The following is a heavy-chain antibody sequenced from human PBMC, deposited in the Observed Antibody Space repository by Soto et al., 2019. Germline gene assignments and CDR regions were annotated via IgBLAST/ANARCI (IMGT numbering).Heavy chain of an antibody. CDR2: IIPIFGTA. CDR3: ARNARAAAEDYYYGMDV. D-gene: IGHD6-13*01. V-gene: IGHV1-69*01. J-gene: IGHJ6*02. CDR1: GGTFSSYA. Sequence: QVQLVQSGAEVKKPGSSVKVSCKASGGTFSSYAISWVRQAPGQGLEWMGGIIPIFGTANYAQKFQGRVTITADESTSTAYMELSSRRSEDTAVYYCARNARAAAEDYYYGMDVWGQGTTVTVSS.